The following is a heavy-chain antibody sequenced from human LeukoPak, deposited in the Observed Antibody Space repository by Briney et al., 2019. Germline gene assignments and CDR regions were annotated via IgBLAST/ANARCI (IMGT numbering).Heavy chain of an antibody. CDR1: GGSISSYY. Sequence: SETLSLTCTVSGGSISSYYWSWIRQPPGKGLEWIGYIYYSGSTNYNPSLKSRVTISVDTSKNQFSLKLSSVTAADTAVYYCVRERGRDSYPDYWGQGTLVTVSS. CDR2: IYYSGST. CDR3: VRERGRDSYPDY. J-gene: IGHJ4*02. V-gene: IGHV4-59*01. D-gene: IGHD5-18*01.